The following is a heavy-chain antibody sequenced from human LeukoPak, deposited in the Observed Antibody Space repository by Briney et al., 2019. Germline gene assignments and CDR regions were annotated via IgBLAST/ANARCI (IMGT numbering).Heavy chain of an antibody. Sequence: PSETLSLTCTASGGSISSSSYYWGWIRQSPGKGLEWIGNIYYSGSTYYNASLKSRVTISVDTSKNQFSLKLSSVTAADTAVYYCARAPLLKVVTYRVPYYFYYMDVWGKGTSVTVSS. J-gene: IGHJ6*03. CDR1: GGSISSSSYY. V-gene: IGHV4-39*07. CDR3: ARAPLLKVVTYRVPYYFYYMDV. D-gene: IGHD4-23*01. CDR2: IYYSGST.